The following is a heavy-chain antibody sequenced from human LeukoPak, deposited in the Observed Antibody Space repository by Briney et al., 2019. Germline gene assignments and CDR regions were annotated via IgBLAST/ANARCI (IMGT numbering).Heavy chain of an antibody. CDR2: IKQDGSEE. J-gene: IGHJ4*02. D-gene: IGHD3/OR15-3a*01. Sequence: GGSLRLSCAASGFTFSNYWMTWVRQASGKGLEWVANIKQDGSEENYVDSVKGRFTISRDNAKNSLYLQMNSLRGEDTAVYYCARADWVVFDYWGQGTLVTVSS. V-gene: IGHV3-7*01. CDR1: GFTFSNYW. CDR3: ARADWVVFDY.